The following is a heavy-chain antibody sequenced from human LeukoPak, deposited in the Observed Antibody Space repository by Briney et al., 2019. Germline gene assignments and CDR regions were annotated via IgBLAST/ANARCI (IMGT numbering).Heavy chain of an antibody. D-gene: IGHD3-10*01. V-gene: IGHV2-5*02. CDR1: GFSLSTNGVG. J-gene: IGHJ4*02. CDR2: IYWDDDK. CDR3: TRSVTMVRGVIIIPYYFDY. Sequence: ESGPTLVKPTQTLTLTCTFSGFSLSTNGVGVGWIRQPPGKALEWLALIYWDDDKRYSPSLKSRLTITKDTSKNQVVLTMTNMDPVDTATYYCTRSVTMVRGVIIIPYYFDYWGQGTLVTVSS.